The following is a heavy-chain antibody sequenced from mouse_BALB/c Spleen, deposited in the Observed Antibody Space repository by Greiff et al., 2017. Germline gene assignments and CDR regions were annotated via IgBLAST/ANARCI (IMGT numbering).Heavy chain of an antibody. J-gene: IGHJ2*01. CDR3: AREMGGNHHLDY. CDR2: IRNKANGYTT. V-gene: IGHV7-3*02. CDR1: GFTFTDYY. D-gene: IGHD2-1*01. Sequence: EVKLVESGGGLVQPGGSLRLSCAPSGFTFTDYYMSWVRQPPGKALEWLGFIRNKANGYTTEYSASVKGRFTISRDNYQSILYLQMNTLRAEDSATYYCAREMGGNHHLDYWGQGTTLTVSS.